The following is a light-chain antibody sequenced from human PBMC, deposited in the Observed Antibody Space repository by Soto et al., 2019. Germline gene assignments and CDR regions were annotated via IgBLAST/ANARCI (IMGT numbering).Light chain of an antibody. V-gene: IGLV2-14*03. J-gene: IGLJ1*01. Sequence: QSVLTQPASVSGSLGQSITISCTGAISGLLEYESVSWYQHRPGEAPELKILDVTYRPSDVSDRFSGSQSGNAASLTISHLQAEDEGEYYCVLYRPHGSYVFGPGTKVTVL. CDR2: DVT. CDR1: ISGLLEYES. CDR3: VLYRPHGSYV.